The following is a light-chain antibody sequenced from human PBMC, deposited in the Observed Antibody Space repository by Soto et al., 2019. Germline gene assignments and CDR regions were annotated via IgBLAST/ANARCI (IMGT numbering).Light chain of an antibody. CDR3: HQRQSWPRT. V-gene: IGKV3-11*01. CDR2: YMS. Sequence: EIVLTQSPATLSSSPGETATLSCSASHYVGSSLAWYQHKPGQAPRLLIYYMSKRATGIPARFSGSGSGTDFTLTISSLSPDDFALYYCHQRQSWPRTFGQGNKVEIK. CDR1: HYVGSS. J-gene: IGKJ1*01.